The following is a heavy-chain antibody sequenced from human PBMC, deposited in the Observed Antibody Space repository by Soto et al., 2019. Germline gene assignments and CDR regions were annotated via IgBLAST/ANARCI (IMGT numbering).Heavy chain of an antibody. V-gene: IGHV1-69*06. CDR1: GGTFSSYA. Sequence: GASVKVSCKASGGTFSSYAISWVRQAPGQGLEWMGGIIPIFGTANYAQKFQGRVTITADKSTSTAYMELSSLRSEDTAVYYCARDRGFWSGYHYYYGMDVWGQGITVTVSS. CDR2: IIPIFGTA. J-gene: IGHJ6*02. CDR3: ARDRGFWSGYHYYYGMDV. D-gene: IGHD3-3*01.